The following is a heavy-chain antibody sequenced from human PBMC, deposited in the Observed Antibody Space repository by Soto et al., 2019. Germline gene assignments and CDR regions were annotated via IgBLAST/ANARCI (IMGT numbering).Heavy chain of an antibody. Sequence: SQTLSLTCAFSGDSVSSNIAAWNWIRQSPSRGLEWLGRTYYRSKWYNDYAVSVKSRITINPDTSRNQFSLQLNSVTPEDTAVYYCASDTPLGGSGWSGNVWGQGTMVTVSS. V-gene: IGHV6-1*01. CDR2: TYYRSKWYN. CDR3: ASDTPLGGSGWSGNV. D-gene: IGHD6-19*01. J-gene: IGHJ6*02. CDR1: GDSVSSNIAA.